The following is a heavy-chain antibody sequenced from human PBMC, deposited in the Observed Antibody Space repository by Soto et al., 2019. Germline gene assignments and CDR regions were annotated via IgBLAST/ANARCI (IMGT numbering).Heavy chain of an antibody. J-gene: IGHJ3*01. V-gene: IGHV1-18*01. D-gene: IGHD1-26*01. Sequence: LVQSGAEVKKPGASMKVSCKASGYSFDSFGISWVRHAPGQGLEWMGRVNAHNHITKYAQKFQGRVTITRDTSTSTDYMEVRSLRSDDTAVYYCARDSRAGANSDACDVWGQGTMVTVSS. CDR2: VNAHNHIT. CDR3: ARDSRAGANSDACDV. CDR1: GYSFDSFG.